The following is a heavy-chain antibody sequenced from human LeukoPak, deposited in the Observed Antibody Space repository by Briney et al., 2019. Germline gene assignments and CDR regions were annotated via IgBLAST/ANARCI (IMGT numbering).Heavy chain of an antibody. D-gene: IGHD5-12*01. V-gene: IGHV4-34*01. CDR3: ARGRRGYSGTYYYYGMDV. Sequence: LETLSLTCAVYGGSFSGYYWSWIRQPPGKGLEWIGEINHSGSTNYNPSLKSRVTISVDTSKNQFSLKLSSVTAADTAVYYCARGRRGYSGTYYYYGMDVWGQGTTVTVSS. CDR2: INHSGST. CDR1: GGSFSGYY. J-gene: IGHJ6*02.